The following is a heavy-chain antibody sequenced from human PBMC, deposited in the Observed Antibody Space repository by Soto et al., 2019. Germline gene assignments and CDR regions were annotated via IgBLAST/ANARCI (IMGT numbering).Heavy chain of an antibody. J-gene: IGHJ6*02. CDR1: VYTFTSYG. CDR2: ISAYNGNT. CDR3: ARDSCSGGSCYLAHGMDV. Sequence: ASVKVSCKASVYTFTSYGISWVRQAPGQGLEWMGWISAYNGNTNYARKLQGRVTMTTDTSTSTAYMELRSLRSDDTAVYYCARDSCSGGSCYLAHGMDVWGQGTTVTVSS. V-gene: IGHV1-18*04. D-gene: IGHD2-15*01.